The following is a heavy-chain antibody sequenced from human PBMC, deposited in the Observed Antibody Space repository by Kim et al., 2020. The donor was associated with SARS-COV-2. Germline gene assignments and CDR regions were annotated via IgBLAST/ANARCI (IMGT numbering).Heavy chain of an antibody. D-gene: IGHD4-17*01. CDR1: GYSFTSYW. CDR2: IYPGDSDT. Sequence: GESLKISCKGSGYSFTSYWIGWVRQMPGKGLEWMGIIYPGDSDTRYSPSFQGQVTISADKSISTAYLQWSSLKASDTAMYYCARLGGPPTVTTAVGHYYGMDVWGQGTTVTVSS. CDR3: ARLGGPPTVTTAVGHYYGMDV. J-gene: IGHJ6*02. V-gene: IGHV5-51*01.